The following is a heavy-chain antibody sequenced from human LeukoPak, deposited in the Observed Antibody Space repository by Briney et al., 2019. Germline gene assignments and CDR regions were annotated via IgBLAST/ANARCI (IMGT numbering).Heavy chain of an antibody. CDR2: ISGSGGST. Sequence: GGSLRLSCAASGFTFSNYAMSWVRQAPGKGLEWVSAISGSGGSTYYADSVKGRFTISRDNSKNTLYLQMNSLRAEDTAVYYCAKVPDRMIVVVRYFDYWGQGTLVTVSS. V-gene: IGHV3-23*01. J-gene: IGHJ4*02. D-gene: IGHD3-22*01. CDR1: GFTFSNYA. CDR3: AKVPDRMIVVVRYFDY.